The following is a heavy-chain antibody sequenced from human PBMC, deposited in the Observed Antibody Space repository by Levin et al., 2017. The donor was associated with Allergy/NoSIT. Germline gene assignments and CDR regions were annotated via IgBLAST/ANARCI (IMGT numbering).Heavy chain of an antibody. Sequence: GGSLRLSCAASGFTISSNYMSWVRQAPGKGLEWVSVIYSGGSTYYADSVKGRFTISRDNSKNTLYLQMNSLRAEDTAVYYCARELGYGGKPRKYYYGMDVWGQGTTVTVSS. V-gene: IGHV3-53*01. CDR2: IYSGGST. CDR1: GFTISSNY. CDR3: ARELGYGGKPRKYYYGMDV. J-gene: IGHJ6*02. D-gene: IGHD4-23*01.